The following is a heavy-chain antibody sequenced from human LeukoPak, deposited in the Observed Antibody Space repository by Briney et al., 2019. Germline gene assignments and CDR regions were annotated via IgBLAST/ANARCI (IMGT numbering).Heavy chain of an antibody. CDR3: ARSGDDFWSGWFDP. D-gene: IGHD3-3*01. CDR1: GGTFSSYA. J-gene: IGHJ5*02. Sequence: ASVKVSCKASGGTFSSYAISWVRQAPGQGLEWMGRIIPILGIANYAQRFQGRVTITADKSTSTAYTELSSLRSEDTAVYYCARSGDDFWSGWFDPWGQGTLVTVSS. V-gene: IGHV1-69*04. CDR2: IIPILGIA.